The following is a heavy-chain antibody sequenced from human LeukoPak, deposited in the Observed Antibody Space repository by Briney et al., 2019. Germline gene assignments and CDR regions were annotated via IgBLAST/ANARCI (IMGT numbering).Heavy chain of an antibody. Sequence: PGGSLRLSCAASGFTFSSYWMSWVRQAPGKGLEWVSYISSSSSTIYYADSVKGRFTISRDNAKNSLYLQMNSLRAEDTAVYYCARDGSRGGAPWYYFDYWGQGTLVTVSS. CDR3: ARDGSRGGAPWYYFDY. CDR2: ISSSSSTI. V-gene: IGHV3-48*04. CDR1: GFTFSSYW. D-gene: IGHD1-26*01. J-gene: IGHJ4*02.